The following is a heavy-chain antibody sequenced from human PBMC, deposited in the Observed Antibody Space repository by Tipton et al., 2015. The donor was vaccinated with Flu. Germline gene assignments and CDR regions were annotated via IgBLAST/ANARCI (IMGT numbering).Heavy chain of an antibody. Sequence: VQLVQSGGGQIQPGESLTLSCAASGFTVDNKFMAWVRQAPGKGLEWVSVSYPSGWTDHTDSVKGRFTISRDNSKNALYLLISSLRAEDTAVYYCAKDGWDTSGWYPFDYWGQGTLVTVSS. CDR2: SYPSGWT. CDR1: GFTVDNKF. J-gene: IGHJ4*02. D-gene: IGHD6-19*01. V-gene: IGHV3-66*03. CDR3: AKDGWDTSGWYPFDY.